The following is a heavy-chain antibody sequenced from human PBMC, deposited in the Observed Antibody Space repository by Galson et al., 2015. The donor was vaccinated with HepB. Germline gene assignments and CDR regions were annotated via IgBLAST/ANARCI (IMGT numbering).Heavy chain of an antibody. J-gene: IGHJ2*01. D-gene: IGHD4-23*01. Sequence: SLRLSCAASGFTFSSYSMNWVRQAPGKGLEWVSSISSSSSYIYYADSVKGRFTISRDNAKNSLYLQMNSLRAEDTAVYYCARGEGGNPRYWYFDLWGRGTLVTVSS. CDR2: ISSSSSYI. V-gene: IGHV3-21*01. CDR1: GFTFSSYS. CDR3: ARGEGGNPRYWYFDL.